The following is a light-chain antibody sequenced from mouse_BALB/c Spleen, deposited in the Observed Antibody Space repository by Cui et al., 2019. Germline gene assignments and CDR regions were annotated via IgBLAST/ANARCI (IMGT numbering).Light chain of an antibody. J-gene: IGKJ5*01. CDR3: QQYNNNPPSLT. CDR1: QDVGST. V-gene: IGKV6-23*01. Sequence: DIVLTPSPIFMSTSVGARFSITCKASQDVGSTVAWYQQQPRQSPKLLIYWASTQHTGVPVRFTGSGSGTDFTLTINNVQSEDVAADFCQQYNNNPPSLTFGGGTKLELK. CDR2: WAS.